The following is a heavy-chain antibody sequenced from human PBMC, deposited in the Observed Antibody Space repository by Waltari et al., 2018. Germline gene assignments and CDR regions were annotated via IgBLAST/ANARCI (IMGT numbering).Heavy chain of an antibody. D-gene: IGHD6-19*01. V-gene: IGHV3-11*01. CDR3: ARFKIVVAGTFPDY. CDR1: GFTFSDYY. J-gene: IGHJ4*02. Sequence: QVQLVESGGGLVKPGGSLRLSCAASGFTFSDYYMSWIRQAPGKGLECVSYISSSGGTIYYADSVKGRFTIARDNAKNSLYLQMNSLRAEDTALYYCARFKIVVAGTFPDYWGQGTLVTVSS. CDR2: ISSSGGTI.